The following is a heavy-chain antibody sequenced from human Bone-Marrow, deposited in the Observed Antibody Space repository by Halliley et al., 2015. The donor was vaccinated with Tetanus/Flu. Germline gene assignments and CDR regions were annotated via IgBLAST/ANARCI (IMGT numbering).Heavy chain of an antibody. J-gene: IGHJ3*01. CDR1: GDSINNYY. V-gene: IGHV4-59*01. D-gene: IGHD2-21*01. CDR2: VYHNEGT. Sequence: TLSLTCSVSGDSINNYYWNWIRQPPGKGLEWIGYVYHNEGTNYNPSLERRVTISLDTSKSQLSLRLTSVTAADTAVYYCAGASVSVTVVGASDVWGQGTMVPVSS. CDR3: AGASVSVTVVGASDV.